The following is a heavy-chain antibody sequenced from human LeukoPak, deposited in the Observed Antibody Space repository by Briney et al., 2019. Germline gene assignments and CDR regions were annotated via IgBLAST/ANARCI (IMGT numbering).Heavy chain of an antibody. CDR2: MNPNSGNT. Sequence: ASVKASCKASGYTFTSYDIDWVRQATGQGLEWMGWMNPNSGNTGYAQKFQGRVTMTRNTSISTAYMELSSLRSEDTAVYYCARGIVVVPAAILTMVRGVYYYYYMDVWGKGTTVTVSS. D-gene: IGHD2-2*01. J-gene: IGHJ6*03. V-gene: IGHV1-8*01. CDR3: ARGIVVVPAAILTMVRGVYYYYYMDV. CDR1: GYTFTSYD.